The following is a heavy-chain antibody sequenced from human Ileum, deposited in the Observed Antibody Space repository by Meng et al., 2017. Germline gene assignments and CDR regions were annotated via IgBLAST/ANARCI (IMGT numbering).Heavy chain of an antibody. V-gene: IGHV3-53*01. CDR2: IYSDGST. Sequence: GESLKIACAASGVSVSSNYMTWVRQAPGKGLECVSVIYSDGSTYYADSVKGRFTVSRDNSKNTLYVQMNSLRAEDTAVYFCARFTLAFNYWGQGTVVTVSS. CDR3: ARFTLAFNY. D-gene: IGHD2-21*01. CDR1: GVSVSSNY. J-gene: IGHJ4*02.